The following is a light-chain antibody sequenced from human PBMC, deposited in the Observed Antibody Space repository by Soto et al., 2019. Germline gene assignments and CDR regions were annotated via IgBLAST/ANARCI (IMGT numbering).Light chain of an antibody. Sequence: EIVLTQSPGTLSLSPGERATLSCRASQGVSSKYLAWYQQKPGQAPRLLIYGTSSRATGISDRFRGSGSGTDFTLTISRLEPEDFAVYYCQQNDSSPSWTFGQGTKVDIK. V-gene: IGKV3-20*01. CDR3: QQNDSSPSWT. CDR2: GTS. J-gene: IGKJ1*01. CDR1: QGVSSKY.